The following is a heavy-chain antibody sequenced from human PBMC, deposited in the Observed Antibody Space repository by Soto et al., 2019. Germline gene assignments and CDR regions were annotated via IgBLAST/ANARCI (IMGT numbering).Heavy chain of an antibody. CDR1: GGSISSGDW. V-gene: IGHV4-4*02. Sequence: SETLSLTCAVSGGSISSGDWCWSWVRQSPGKGLEWIGEINYSGSTTYNPSLKSRVTISADKSKNQFSLRLSSVTAADTAVYYCARGYKRYYGSGSYYSYYYYMDVWAQGTTVTVSS. CDR2: INYSGST. J-gene: IGHJ6*03. D-gene: IGHD3-10*01. CDR3: ARGYKRYYGSGSYYSYYYYMDV.